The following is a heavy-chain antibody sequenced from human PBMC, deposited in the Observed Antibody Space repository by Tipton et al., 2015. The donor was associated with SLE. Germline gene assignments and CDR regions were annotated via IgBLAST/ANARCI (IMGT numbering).Heavy chain of an antibody. D-gene: IGHD6-19*01. CDR3: ARDWRVYGSGWLEGF. CDR1: GFTFSSYW. CDR2: INSDGSST. Sequence: SLRLSCAASGFTFSSYWMHWVRQAPGKGLVWVSGINSDGSSTSYADSVKGRFTISRDNAKNTLYLQMNGLRAEDTAVYYCARDWRVYGSGWLEGFWGQGTLVTVSS. J-gene: IGHJ4*02. V-gene: IGHV3-74*01.